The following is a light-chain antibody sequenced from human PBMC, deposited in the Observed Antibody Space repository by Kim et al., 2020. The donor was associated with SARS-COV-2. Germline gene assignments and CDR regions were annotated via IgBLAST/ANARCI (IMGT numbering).Light chain of an antibody. J-gene: IGLJ2*01. CDR2: EVR. Sequence: QSALTQPASVSGSPGQSITISCTGTSSDIGHDNLVSWYQHHPGQAPKLLIFEVRKRPSGVSDRFSGSKSGNTASLTVSGLQAEDEADYFCCSNAPGSTWGFGGGTQLTVL. V-gene: IGLV2-23*02. CDR1: SSDIGHDNL. CDR3: CSNAPGSTWG.